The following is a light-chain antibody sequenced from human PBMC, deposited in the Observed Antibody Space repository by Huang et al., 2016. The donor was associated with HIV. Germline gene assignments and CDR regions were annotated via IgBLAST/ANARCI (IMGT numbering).Light chain of an antibody. CDR3: QQYGSSSWT. Sequence: EIVLTQSPGTLSLSPGERATLSCRASQSVSRSYLAWYQQTPGQAPRLLIHGASTRATGIPARFSGSGAGTDFTLTISRLEPEDFAVYYCQQYGSSSWTFGQGTKVEIK. CDR1: QSVSRSY. CDR2: GAS. V-gene: IGKV3-20*01. J-gene: IGKJ1*01.